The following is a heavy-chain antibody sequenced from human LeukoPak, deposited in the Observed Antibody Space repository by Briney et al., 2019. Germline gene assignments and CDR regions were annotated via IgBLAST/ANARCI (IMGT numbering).Heavy chain of an antibody. J-gene: IGHJ4*02. V-gene: IGHV3-21*01. CDR3: ARDLSGIAATLDY. Sequence: GGSLRLSCAASGFTFSSYSMNWVRQAPGKGLEWVSSISSSSSYIYYADSVKGRLTISRDNAKNSLYLQMNSLRAEDTAVYYCARDLSGIAATLDYWGQGTLVTVSS. CDR1: GFTFSSYS. D-gene: IGHD6-13*01. CDR2: ISSSSSYI.